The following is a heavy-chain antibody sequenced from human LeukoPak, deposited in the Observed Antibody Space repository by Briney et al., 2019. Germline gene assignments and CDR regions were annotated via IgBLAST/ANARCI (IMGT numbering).Heavy chain of an antibody. CDR1: GYTVSSNY. J-gene: IGHJ5*02. Sequence: PGGSLRLSCAASGYTVSSNYMSWVRQAPGKGLEWVSVIYSGGGTYYADSVKGRFTITRDNSKNTLYLQMNSLRAEDTAVYYCARGYYDIVTGATNWFDPWGQGTLVTVSS. D-gene: IGHD3-9*01. CDR2: IYSGGGT. CDR3: ARGYYDIVTGATNWFDP. V-gene: IGHV3-66*02.